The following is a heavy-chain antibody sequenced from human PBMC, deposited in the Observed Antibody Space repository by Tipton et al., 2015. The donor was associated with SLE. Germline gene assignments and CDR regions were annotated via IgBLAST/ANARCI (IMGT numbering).Heavy chain of an antibody. J-gene: IGHJ4*02. D-gene: IGHD2-2*01. CDR1: GYTFTSYG. CDR3: TRDTRYQHASDV. CDR2: ISTYNANT. Sequence: QLVQSGAEVKKPGASVKVSCKASGYTFTSYGISWVRQAPGQGLEWMGWISTYNANTNYAQKLQGRVTMTTDTSTTTAFMDLRSLRSDDTAVYYCTRDTRYQHASDVWGQGTLVTVSS. V-gene: IGHV1-18*01.